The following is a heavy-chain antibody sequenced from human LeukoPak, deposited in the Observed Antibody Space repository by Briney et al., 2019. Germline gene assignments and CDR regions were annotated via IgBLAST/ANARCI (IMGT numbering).Heavy chain of an antibody. CDR2: IYYSGST. Sequence: PSETLSLTCTVSGGSISSSGYYWGCIRQPPGKGLEWIGSIYYSGSTYYNPSLKSRVTISVDTSKNQFSLKLSSVTAADTAVYYCARHRGKYSPHDAFEIWGQGTMVTVSS. CDR3: ARHRGKYSPHDAFEI. CDR1: GGSISSSGYY. D-gene: IGHD5-18*01. J-gene: IGHJ3*02. V-gene: IGHV4-39*01.